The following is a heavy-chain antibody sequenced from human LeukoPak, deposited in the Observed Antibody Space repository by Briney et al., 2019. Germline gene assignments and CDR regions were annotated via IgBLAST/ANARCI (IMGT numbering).Heavy chain of an antibody. CDR1: GGSISSYY. V-gene: IGHV4-59*08. Sequence: SETLSLTCTVSGGSISSYYWSWIRQPPGKGLEWIGYIYYSGSTKYNPSLKSRVTISADTSKNQFSLKVSSATAADTAVYYCAGALRWLAHDLWGQGTLVTVSS. CDR3: AGALRWLAHDL. D-gene: IGHD4-23*01. J-gene: IGHJ5*02. CDR2: IYYSGST.